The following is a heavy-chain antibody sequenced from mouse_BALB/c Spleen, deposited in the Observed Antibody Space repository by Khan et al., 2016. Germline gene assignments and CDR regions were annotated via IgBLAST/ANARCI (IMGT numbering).Heavy chain of an antibody. CDR3: AQSYDGYYGFAY. V-gene: IGHV14-3*02. Sequence: EVELVESGAELVKPGASVKLSCTASGFNIKDTYMHWVKQRPEQGLEWIGRIDPANGNTKYDPKFQGKATITADTSSNTAYLQLSSLTSEDTAVYYCAQSYDGYYGFAYWGQGTLVTVSA. D-gene: IGHD2-3*01. J-gene: IGHJ3*01. CDR1: GFNIKDTY. CDR2: IDPANGNT.